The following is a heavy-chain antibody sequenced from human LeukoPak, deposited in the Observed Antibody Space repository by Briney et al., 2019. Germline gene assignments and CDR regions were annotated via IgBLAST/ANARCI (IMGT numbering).Heavy chain of an antibody. CDR2: IRQDGSEK. CDR3: ARAWSGSFDY. D-gene: IGHD1-26*01. CDR1: GFTFSNYW. V-gene: IGHV3-7*01. J-gene: IGHJ4*02. Sequence: GGSLRLSCAASGFTFSNYWMAWVRQAPGKGLEWVANIRQDGSEKYYVDSMKGRFTISRDNAKNSLYLQMNSLRAEDTAVYYCARAWSGSFDYWGQGTLVTVSS.